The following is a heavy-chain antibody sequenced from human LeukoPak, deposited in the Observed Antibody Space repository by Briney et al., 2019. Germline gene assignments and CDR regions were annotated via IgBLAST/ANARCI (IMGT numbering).Heavy chain of an antibody. J-gene: IGHJ6*02. CDR2: IYPGNSDT. CDR1: GYSFTSYW. CDR3: ARVAVPGTRYFYYGMDV. D-gene: IGHD6-19*01. V-gene: IGHV5-51*01. Sequence: GESLKISFKGSGYSFTSYWIGWVRQMPGKGLECLGIIYPGNSDTKYSPSFQGQVTISGDKSISTAYLQWSSLKASDTAMYYCARVAVPGTRYFYYGMDVWGQGTTVTVSS.